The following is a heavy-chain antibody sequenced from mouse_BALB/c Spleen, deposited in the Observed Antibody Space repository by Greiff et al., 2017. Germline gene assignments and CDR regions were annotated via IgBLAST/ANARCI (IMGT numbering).Heavy chain of an antibody. D-gene: IGHD3-2*02. CDR2: ISNLAYSI. J-gene: IGHJ2*01. Sequence: EVQGVESGGGLVQPGGSRKLSCAASGFTFSDYGMAWVRQAPGKGPEWVAFISNLAYSIYYADTVTGRFTISRENAKNTLYLEMSSLRSEDTAMYYCAREEGYYFDYWGQGTTLTVSS. CDR3: AREEGYYFDY. CDR1: GFTFSDYG. V-gene: IGHV5-15*02.